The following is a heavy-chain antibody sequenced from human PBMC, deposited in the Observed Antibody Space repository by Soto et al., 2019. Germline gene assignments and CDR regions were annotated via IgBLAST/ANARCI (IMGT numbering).Heavy chain of an antibody. J-gene: IGHJ4*02. D-gene: IGHD6-6*01. CDR3: ARGSLRGQLDYFDY. CDR1: GFTFSSYW. CDR2: IKQDGSEK. V-gene: IGHV3-7*03. Sequence: GGSLRLSCAASGFTFSSYWMSWVRQAPGKGLEWVANIKQDGSEKYYVDSVKGRFTISRDNAKNSLYLQMNSLRAEDTAVYYCARGSLRGQLDYFDYWGQGTLVTVSS.